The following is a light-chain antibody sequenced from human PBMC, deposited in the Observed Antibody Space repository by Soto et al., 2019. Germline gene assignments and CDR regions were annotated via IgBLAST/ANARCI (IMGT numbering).Light chain of an antibody. V-gene: IGKV3D-20*02. Sequence: EIVLTQSPGSLSLSPGERATLSCRASQSFSSNYLAWYQQKPGQAPRLLVYGASSRATGIPDRFSGSASGTDFTLTISSLEPEDFAVYYCQQRSNWITFGQGTRLEIK. J-gene: IGKJ5*01. CDR1: QSFSSNY. CDR3: QQRSNWIT. CDR2: GAS.